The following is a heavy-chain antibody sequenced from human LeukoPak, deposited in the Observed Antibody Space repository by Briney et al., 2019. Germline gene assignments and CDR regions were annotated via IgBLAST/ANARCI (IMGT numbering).Heavy chain of an antibody. J-gene: IGHJ4*02. D-gene: IGHD3-22*01. Sequence: SVKVSCKASGGTFRSFAISWVRQAPGQGLEWMGVIIPIFRTANYAQKFQGRVTITADESTSTAYMELSSLRSEDTAVYYCARALRYYSDSSGYAFDYWGQGTLVTVSS. V-gene: IGHV1-69*01. CDR2: IIPIFRTA. CDR1: GGTFRSFA. CDR3: ARALRYYSDSSGYAFDY.